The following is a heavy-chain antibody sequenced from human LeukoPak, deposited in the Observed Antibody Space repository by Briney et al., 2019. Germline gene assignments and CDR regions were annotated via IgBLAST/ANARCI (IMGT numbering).Heavy chain of an antibody. V-gene: IGHV3-48*04. CDR2: ISSSSSTI. Sequence: GGSLRLSCAASGFTFSSYSMNWVRQAPGKGLEWVSYISSSSSTIYYADSVKGRFTISRDNAKNSLYLQTNSLRAEDTAVYYCARVRGYSYGTFDYWGQGTLVTVSS. D-gene: IGHD5-18*01. CDR3: ARVRGYSYGTFDY. J-gene: IGHJ4*02. CDR1: GFTFSSYS.